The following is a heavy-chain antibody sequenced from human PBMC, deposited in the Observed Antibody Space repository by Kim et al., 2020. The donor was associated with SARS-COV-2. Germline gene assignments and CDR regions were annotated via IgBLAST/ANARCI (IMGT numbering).Heavy chain of an antibody. CDR2: IYYSGST. Sequence: SETLSLTCTVSGGSISSGGYYWSWIRQHPGKGLEWIGYIYYSGSTYYNPSLKSRVTISVDTSKNQFSLKLSSVTSADTAVYYCARGRTHDSSGYYYGAGVGYWGQGTLVTVSS. J-gene: IGHJ4*02. CDR3: ARGRTHDSSGYYYGAGVGY. CDR1: GGSISSGGYY. D-gene: IGHD3-22*01. V-gene: IGHV4-31*03.